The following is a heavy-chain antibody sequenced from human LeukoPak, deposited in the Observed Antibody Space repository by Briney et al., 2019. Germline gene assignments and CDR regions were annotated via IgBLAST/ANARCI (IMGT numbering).Heavy chain of an antibody. CDR2: ISYDGSNK. D-gene: IGHD4-17*01. CDR1: GFTFSSYG. J-gene: IGHJ4*02. Sequence: GGSLRLSCAAPGFTFSSYGMHWVRQAPGKGLEWVAVISYDGSNKYYADSVKGRFTISRDNSKNTLYLQMNSLRAEDTAVYYCAKGRYYFDYWGQGTLVTVSS. CDR3: AKGRYYFDY. V-gene: IGHV3-30*18.